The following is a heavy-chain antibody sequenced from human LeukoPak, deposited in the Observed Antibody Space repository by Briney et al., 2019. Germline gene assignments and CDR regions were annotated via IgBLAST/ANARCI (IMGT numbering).Heavy chain of an antibody. Sequence: SQTLSLTCTVSGASISSYYWSWIRQPAGKGLEWIGRIYTSGSTNYNPSLKSRVTMSVDTSKNQFSLKLSSVTAADTAVYYCASSPLGSSWAYLNYWGQGTLVTVSS. CDR1: GASISSYY. CDR2: IYTSGST. V-gene: IGHV4-4*07. D-gene: IGHD6-13*01. CDR3: ASSPLGSSWAYLNY. J-gene: IGHJ4*02.